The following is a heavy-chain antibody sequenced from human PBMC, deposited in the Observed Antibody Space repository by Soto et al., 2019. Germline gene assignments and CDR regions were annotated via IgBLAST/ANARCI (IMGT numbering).Heavy chain of an antibody. V-gene: IGHV3-30*18. Sequence: QVQLVESGGGVVQPGRSLRLSCAASGFTFSSYGMHWVRQAPGKGLEWVAVISYDGSNKYYADSVKGRFTISRDNSKNPLYLQMNSLRAEDTAVYYCAKNWSPGYSSGWGNFDYWGQGTLVTVSS. CDR3: AKNWSPGYSSGWGNFDY. CDR2: ISYDGSNK. J-gene: IGHJ4*02. CDR1: GFTFSSYG. D-gene: IGHD6-19*01.